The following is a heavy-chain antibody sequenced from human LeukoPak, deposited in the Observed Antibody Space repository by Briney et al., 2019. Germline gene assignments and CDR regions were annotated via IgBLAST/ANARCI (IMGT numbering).Heavy chain of an antibody. CDR3: ARGDIVVVPAAGPFDP. CDR1: GYTFTGYY. D-gene: IGHD2-2*01. CDR2: INPNSGGT. J-gene: IGHJ5*02. Sequence: ASVKVSCKASGYTFTGYYMHWVRQAPGQGLEWMGWINPNSGGTNYAQKFQGRVTMTRDTSISTAYMELSRLRSDDTAVYYCARGDIVVVPAAGPFDPWGQGTLVTVSS. V-gene: IGHV1-2*02.